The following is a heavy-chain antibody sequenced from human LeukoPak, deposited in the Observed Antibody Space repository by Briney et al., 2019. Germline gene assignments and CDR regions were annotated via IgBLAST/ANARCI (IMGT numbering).Heavy chain of an antibody. V-gene: IGHV4-38-2*02. CDR2: IYYSGST. CDR3: AKSEMYCNGGICYPYYYMDV. Sequence: SETLSLTCTVSGYSISSGYYWGWIRQPPGKGLEWIGSIYYSGSTYYNPSLKSRVTISVDTSKNQFSLKLSSVTAADTAVYHCAKSEMYCNGGICYPYYYMDVWGKGTTVTVSS. D-gene: IGHD2-15*01. J-gene: IGHJ6*03. CDR1: GYSISSGYY.